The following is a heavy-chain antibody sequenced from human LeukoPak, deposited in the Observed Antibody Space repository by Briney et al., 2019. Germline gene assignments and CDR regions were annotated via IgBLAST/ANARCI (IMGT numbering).Heavy chain of an antibody. Sequence: GGSLRLSCAASGFTFSNYNMNWVRQAPGKGLEWVSSIDSTGNYKYYADSVKGRFTISRDNAKNSLYLQMNSLRAEDTAVYYCARDLDGSGSYWGQGTLVTVSS. J-gene: IGHJ4*02. V-gene: IGHV3-21*01. CDR1: GFTFSNYN. D-gene: IGHD3-10*01. CDR2: IDSTGNYK. CDR3: ARDLDGSGSY.